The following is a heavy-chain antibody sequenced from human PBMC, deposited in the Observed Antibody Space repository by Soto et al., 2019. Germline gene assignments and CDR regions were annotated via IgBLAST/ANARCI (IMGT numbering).Heavy chain of an antibody. CDR2: VSGSGTGT. Sequence: EVQLLESGGGLVQPGGSLRLSCAASGFTFSIYAMGWVRQAPGKGLEWVSGVSGSGTGTYYADSVKGRFTISRDNSKNTVYVQMDSLRAEDTAVYYCAKAGYCSGGGCYSDWGQGTLVTVSS. V-gene: IGHV3-23*01. CDR1: GFTFSIYA. J-gene: IGHJ4*02. CDR3: AKAGYCSGGGCYSD. D-gene: IGHD2-15*01.